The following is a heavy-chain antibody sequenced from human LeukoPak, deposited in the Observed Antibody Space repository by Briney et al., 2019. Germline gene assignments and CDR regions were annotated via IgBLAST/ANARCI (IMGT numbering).Heavy chain of an antibody. Sequence: GGSLRLSCAASGFTFSSYGMHWVRQAPGKGLEWVAFIRYDGSDKYYADSVKGRFTISRDNSKNTLYLQMNSLRAEDTAVYYCAKDRVATYFYYMDVWGKGTTVTVSS. CDR2: IRYDGSDK. J-gene: IGHJ6*03. V-gene: IGHV3-30*02. D-gene: IGHD1-26*01. CDR1: GFTFSSYG. CDR3: AKDRVATYFYYMDV.